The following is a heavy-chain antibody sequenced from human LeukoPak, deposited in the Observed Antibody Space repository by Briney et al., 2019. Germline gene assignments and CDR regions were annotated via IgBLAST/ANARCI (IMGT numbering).Heavy chain of an antibody. D-gene: IGHD6-6*01. J-gene: IGHJ4*02. CDR2: ISGSGGST. CDR3: AKDTYSSSSPNFDY. CDR1: GFTFSSYA. V-gene: IGHV3-23*01. Sequence: GGSRRLSCAASGFTFSSYAMSWVRQAPGKGLEWVSAISGSGGSTDYADSVKGRFTISRDISKNTLYLQMNSLRVEDTAVYYCAKDTYSSSSPNFDYWGQGTLVTVSS.